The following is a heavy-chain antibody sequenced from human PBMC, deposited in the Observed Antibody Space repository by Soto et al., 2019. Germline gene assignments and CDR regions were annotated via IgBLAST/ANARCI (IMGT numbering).Heavy chain of an antibody. CDR3: ASSDRNGVGYDY. CDR2: TSYRSKWYN. Sequence: PSQTLSLTCDISGDSVSSNSAAWNWIRHSPSRGLEWLGRTSYRSKWYNDYAVSVKSRITINPDTSKNQFSLQLNSVTPEDTALYYCASSDRNGVGYDYRSRGTLVTVSA. D-gene: IGHD2-8*01. V-gene: IGHV6-1*01. CDR1: GDSVSSNSAA. J-gene: IGHJ4*02.